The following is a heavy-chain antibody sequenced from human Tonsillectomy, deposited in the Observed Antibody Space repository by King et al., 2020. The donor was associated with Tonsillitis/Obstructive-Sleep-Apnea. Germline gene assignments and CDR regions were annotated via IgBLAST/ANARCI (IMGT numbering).Heavy chain of an antibody. V-gene: IGHV3-74*01. CDR2: INSDGSST. Sequence: VQLVESGGGLVQPGGSLRLSCAASGFTFSSYWMHWVRQAPGKGLVWVSRINSDGSSTSYADSVKGRFTISRDNAKNTLYLQMNSLRAEDTTVYYCARSRSYGQRRXTXWXDXXGQGTLVTVSS. J-gene: IGHJ5*02. D-gene: IGHD1-26*01. CDR3: ARSRSYGQRRXTXWXDX. CDR1: GFTFSSYW.